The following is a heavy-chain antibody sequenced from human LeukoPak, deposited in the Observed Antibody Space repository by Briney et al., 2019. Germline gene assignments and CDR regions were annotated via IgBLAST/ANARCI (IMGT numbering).Heavy chain of an antibody. Sequence: GGSLRLSCSVSAFTFNTFDNFAMTWVRQAPGKGLEWVAVISYDGSNKYYADSVKGRFTISRDNSKNTLYLQMNSLRAEDTAVYYCARVAVGYWYFDLWGRGTLVTVSS. V-gene: IGHV3-30*04. D-gene: IGHD1-26*01. CDR3: ARVAVGYWYFDL. CDR1: AFTFNTFDNFA. J-gene: IGHJ2*01. CDR2: ISYDGSNK.